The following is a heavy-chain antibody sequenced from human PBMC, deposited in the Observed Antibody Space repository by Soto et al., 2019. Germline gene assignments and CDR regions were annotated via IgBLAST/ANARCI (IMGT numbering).Heavy chain of an antibody. Sequence: QITLKESGPTLVKPTQTLTLTCTFSGFSLSSSGVGVGWIRQPPGKAPEWLALIYWDEDKRYSPSLKTRLTITKDTSTNEVVLKMTNMDPVDTGTYYCAHKGGRGAGMDVWGQGTTVTVSS. CDR1: GFSLSSSGVG. CDR2: IYWDEDK. CDR3: AHKGGRGAGMDV. V-gene: IGHV2-5*02. D-gene: IGHD2-15*01. J-gene: IGHJ6*02.